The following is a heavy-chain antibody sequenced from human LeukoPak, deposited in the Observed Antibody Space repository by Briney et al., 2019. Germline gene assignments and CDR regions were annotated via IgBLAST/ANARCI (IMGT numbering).Heavy chain of an antibody. D-gene: IGHD5-12*01. CDR3: ARGPMKVASPYYFDY. V-gene: IGHV1-18*01. CDR1: GYTFMAYG. J-gene: IGHJ4*02. Sequence: ASVKVSCKTSGYTFMAYGISWVRQAPGQGLEWIAWISAYNGNKNFAQKLQGRVTMTRNTSISTAYMELSSLRSEDTAVYYCARGPMKVASPYYFDYWGQGTLVTVSS. CDR2: ISAYNGNK.